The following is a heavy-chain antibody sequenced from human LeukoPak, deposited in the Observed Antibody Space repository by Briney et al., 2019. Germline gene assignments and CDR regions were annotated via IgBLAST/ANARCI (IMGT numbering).Heavy chain of an antibody. CDR2: IYPGDSDT. J-gene: IGHJ4*02. CDR1: GYLFTSYW. Sequence: GGALKISCKGSGYLFTSYWIGWGRQLPGKGLEGRGIIYPGDSDTRYSPSFQGQVTISADKSISTAYLQWSSLKASDTAMYYCARGGIEYNWFVDYWGQGTLVTVS. D-gene: IGHD1-1*01. CDR3: ARGGIEYNWFVDY. V-gene: IGHV5-51*01.